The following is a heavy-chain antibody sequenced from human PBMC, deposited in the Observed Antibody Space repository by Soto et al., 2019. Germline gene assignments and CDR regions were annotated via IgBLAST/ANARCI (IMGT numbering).Heavy chain of an antibody. Sequence: QLQLQESGPGLVKPSETLPLTCTVSGGSISSGSYYWGWIRQPPGKGLEWIGSIYYSGGTYYNPSLKSRVSISVDTSKNQFSLKLSSVTAADTAVYYCARLPGDSSGHYWGQGTLVTVSS. CDR3: ARLPGDSSGHY. J-gene: IGHJ4*02. D-gene: IGHD6-19*01. V-gene: IGHV4-39*01. CDR1: GGSISSGSYY. CDR2: IYYSGGT.